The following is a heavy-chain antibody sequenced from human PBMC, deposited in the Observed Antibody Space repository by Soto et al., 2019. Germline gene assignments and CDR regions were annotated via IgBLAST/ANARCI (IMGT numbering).Heavy chain of an antibody. J-gene: IGHJ4*02. Sequence: ASVKVSCTDSGYTFTSYGISWVRQAPGQGLEWMGWISAYNGNTNYAQKLQGRVTMTTDTSTSTAYMELRSLRSDDTAVYYCARDIVATTAGYWGQGTLVTVSS. CDR2: ISAYNGNT. CDR3: ARDIVATTAGY. CDR1: GYTFTSYG. V-gene: IGHV1-18*01. D-gene: IGHD5-12*01.